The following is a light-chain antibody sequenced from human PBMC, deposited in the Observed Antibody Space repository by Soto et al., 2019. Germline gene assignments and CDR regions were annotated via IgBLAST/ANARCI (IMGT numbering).Light chain of an antibody. CDR2: LEGSGSY. V-gene: IGLV4-60*02. CDR3: ETWDRNTWV. Sequence: QSVLTQSSSACASLGSSVKLTCTLSSGHSIYIIAWHQQQPGKAPRYLMKLEGSGSYNKGSGVPDRFSGSSSGADRYLTISNLQFEDEADYYCETWDRNTWVFGGGTKVTVL. J-gene: IGLJ3*02. CDR1: SGHSIYI.